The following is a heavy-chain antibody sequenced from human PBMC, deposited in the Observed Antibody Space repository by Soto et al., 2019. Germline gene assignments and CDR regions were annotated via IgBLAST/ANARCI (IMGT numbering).Heavy chain of an antibody. CDR1: GGTFSSYA. CDR2: IIPIFGTA. D-gene: IGHD6-13*01. V-gene: IGHV1-69*01. Sequence: QVQLVQSGAEVKKPGSSVKVSCKASGGTFSSYAISWVRQAPGQGLEWMGGIIPIFGTANYAQKFQGRVTITADESTSTADMELSSLRSEDTAVYYCARDPGIAAAGTHGYFQHWGQGTLVTVSS. J-gene: IGHJ1*01. CDR3: ARDPGIAAAGTHGYFQH.